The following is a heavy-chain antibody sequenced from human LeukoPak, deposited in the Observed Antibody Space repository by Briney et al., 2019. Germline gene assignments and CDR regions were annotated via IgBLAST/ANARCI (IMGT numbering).Heavy chain of an antibody. CDR2: ISYSGST. V-gene: IGHV4-39*07. Sequence: SETLSLTCTVSGGSISSSSYYWGWIRQPPGKGLEWIGSISYSGSTYYNPSLKSRVTISVDTSKNQFSLKLSSVTAADTAVYYCAREGLGVGCYYYYMDVWGKGTTVTVSS. D-gene: IGHD2-8*01. J-gene: IGHJ6*03. CDR1: GGSISSSSYY. CDR3: AREGLGVGCYYYYMDV.